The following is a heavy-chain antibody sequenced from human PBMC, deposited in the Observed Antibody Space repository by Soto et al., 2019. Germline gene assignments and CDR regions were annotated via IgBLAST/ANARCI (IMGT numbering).Heavy chain of an antibody. CDR1: GGTFSSYA. J-gene: IGHJ6*02. CDR2: IIPIFGTA. CDR3: ARGSSGYDQNFDYYYYYGMDV. V-gene: IGHV1-69*01. D-gene: IGHD5-12*01. Sequence: QVQLVQSGAEVKKPGSSVKVSCKASGGTFSSYAISWVRQAPGQGLEWMGGIIPIFGTANYAQKFQGRVTITADESTSTAYMELSSLRSEYTAVYYCARGSSGYDQNFDYYYYYGMDVWGQGTTVTVSS.